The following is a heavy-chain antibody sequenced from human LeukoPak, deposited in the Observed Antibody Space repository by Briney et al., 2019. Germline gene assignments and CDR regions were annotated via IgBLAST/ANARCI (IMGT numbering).Heavy chain of an antibody. V-gene: IGHV3-23*01. CDR3: AKGYSSGWLDAFDI. Sequence: GGSLRLSCAASGFTFSSYAMSWVRQAPGRGLEWVSSISSSGGSTYYADSVKGRFTISRDNSKNTLYLQMNSLRAEDTAVYYCAKGYSSGWLDAFDIWGQGTKVTVSS. CDR1: GFTFSSYA. J-gene: IGHJ3*02. CDR2: ISSSGGST. D-gene: IGHD6-19*01.